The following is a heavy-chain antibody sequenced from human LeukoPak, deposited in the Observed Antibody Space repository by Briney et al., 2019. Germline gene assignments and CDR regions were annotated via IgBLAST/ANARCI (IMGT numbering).Heavy chain of an antibody. J-gene: IGHJ4*02. D-gene: IGHD4-11*01. CDR1: GFTFSSYV. CDR3: AREPGRTTPYYFGN. Sequence: GGSLRLSCAASGFTFSSYVMHWVCQAPGKGLEWVAVISNDGNNKDYADSVKGRFTISRDNSKNTLYLQMNSLRAEDTAVYYCAREPGRTTPYYFGNWGRGTRVTVS. V-gene: IGHV3-30*04. CDR2: ISNDGNNK.